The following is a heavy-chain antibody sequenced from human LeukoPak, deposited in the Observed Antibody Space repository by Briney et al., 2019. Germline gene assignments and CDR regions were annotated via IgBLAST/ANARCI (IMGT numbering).Heavy chain of an antibody. CDR1: GGSISSYY. V-gene: IGHV4-4*07. CDR2: FYPSGTT. CDR3: ARFSSGCSTASCYLTN. Sequence: SETLSLTCTVSGGSISSYYWSWIRQPAGKGLEWIGRFYPSGTTNYNPSLSSRVSISLDTSRNQFFLRLTSVTPADTALYYCARFSSGCSTASCYLTNWGQGILVTVSS. J-gene: IGHJ4*02. D-gene: IGHD2-2*01.